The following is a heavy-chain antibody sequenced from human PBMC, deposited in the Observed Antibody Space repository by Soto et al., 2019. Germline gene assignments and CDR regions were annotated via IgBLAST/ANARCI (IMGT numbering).Heavy chain of an antibody. J-gene: IGHJ4*02. CDR2: VSGTGGSA. Sequence: EVQLLESGGGLLRPGGSLRLSCAASGFTFSSYAMTWVRQAPGKGLEWVSGVSGTGGSAYYADSVKGRFTISRDKSTNTRYLHMNSLRVEDTAVYYCARGSAYSDYDLEYWGQGTLVTVSS. V-gene: IGHV3-23*01. D-gene: IGHD4-17*01. CDR1: GFTFSSYA. CDR3: ARGSAYSDYDLEY.